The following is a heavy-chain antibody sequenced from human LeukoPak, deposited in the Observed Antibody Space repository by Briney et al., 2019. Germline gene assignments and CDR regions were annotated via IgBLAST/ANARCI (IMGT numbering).Heavy chain of an antibody. V-gene: IGHV3-53*01. CDR1: GFTVSSNY. CDR2: IYSGGST. CDR3: ARESPIAAAGRAHFDY. Sequence: PGGSLRLSCAASGFTVSSNYMSWVRQAPGKGLEWVSVIYSGGSTYYADSVKGRFTISRDNSKNTLYLQMNSLRAEDTAVYYCARESPIAAAGRAHFDYWGQGTLVTVSS. J-gene: IGHJ4*02. D-gene: IGHD6-13*01.